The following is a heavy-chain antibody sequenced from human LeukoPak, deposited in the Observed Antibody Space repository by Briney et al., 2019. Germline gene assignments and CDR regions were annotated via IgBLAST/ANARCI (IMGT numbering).Heavy chain of an antibody. CDR2: INWNSDSI. J-gene: IGHJ5*02. CDR3: AKDGGSSPVNWFDP. D-gene: IGHD6-6*01. CDR1: GFTFDDYA. V-gene: IGHV3-9*01. Sequence: GGSLRLSCVASGFTFDDYAIHWVRQAPGKGLEWVSGINWNSDSIGYADSVKGRFTMSRDNSKNTLYLQMNSLRAEDTAVYYCAKDGGSSPVNWFDPWGQGTLVTVSS.